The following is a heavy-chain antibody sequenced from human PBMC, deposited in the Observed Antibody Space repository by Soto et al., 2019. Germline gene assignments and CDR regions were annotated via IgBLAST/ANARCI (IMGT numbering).Heavy chain of an antibody. J-gene: IGHJ6*02. D-gene: IGHD4-4*01. CDR2: ISAYNGNT. CDR3: ARVLNHSSHSGMAV. Sequence: GASVKVSCKASGYTFTSYGISWVRQAPGQGLEWMGWISAYNGNTNYAQKLQGRVTMTTDTSTSTAYMELRSLRSDDTAVYYCARVLNHSSHSGMAVWGQGTTVPVSS. CDR1: GYTFTSYG. V-gene: IGHV1-18*01.